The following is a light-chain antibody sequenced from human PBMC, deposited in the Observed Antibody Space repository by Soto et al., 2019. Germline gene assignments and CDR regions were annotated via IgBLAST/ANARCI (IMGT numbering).Light chain of an antibody. J-gene: IGKJ1*01. Sequence: AIQMTQSPSSLSASVGDRVIITCRASQAIRNDLGWYQQKPGKAPKLLIYTASILQSGVPSRFSGSGSGADFTLTIRSLQPEDSATYYCLHDYSYPRTFGQGTKVDIK. V-gene: IGKV1-6*01. CDR2: TAS. CDR3: LHDYSYPRT. CDR1: QAIRND.